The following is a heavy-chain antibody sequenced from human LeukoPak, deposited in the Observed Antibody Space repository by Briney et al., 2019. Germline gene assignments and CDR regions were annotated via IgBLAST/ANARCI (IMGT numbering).Heavy chain of an antibody. CDR3: ARDYYASGTYDH. CDR2: IRHDGSAK. J-gene: IGHJ4*02. D-gene: IGHD3-10*01. V-gene: IGHV3-7*04. Sequence: GGSLRLSCAASGFTFSSYWMTWVRQAPGKGLEWVANIRHDGSAKNYVDSVKGRFTISRDNAKNSLYLQMNSLRAEDTAVYYCARDYYASGTYDHWGQGTLVTVSS. CDR1: GFTFSSYW.